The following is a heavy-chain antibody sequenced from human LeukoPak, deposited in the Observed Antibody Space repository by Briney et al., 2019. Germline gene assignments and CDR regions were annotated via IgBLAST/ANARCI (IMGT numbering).Heavy chain of an antibody. J-gene: IGHJ6*03. V-gene: IGHV4-4*07. CDR1: GGSISSYY. D-gene: IGHD1-26*01. CDR2: IYTSGST. CDR3: ARNGGATDYYYMDV. Sequence: SETLSLTCTVSGGSISSYYWSWIRQPPGKGLEWIGRIYTSGSTNYNPSLKSRVTMSVDTSKNQFSLKLSSVTAADTAVYYCARNGGATDYYYMDVWGKGTTVTVSS.